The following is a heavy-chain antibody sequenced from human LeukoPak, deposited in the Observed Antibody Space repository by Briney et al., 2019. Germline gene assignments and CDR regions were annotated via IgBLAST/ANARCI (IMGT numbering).Heavy chain of an antibody. V-gene: IGHV3-23*01. D-gene: IGHD6-13*01. CDR2: ISGSGGST. CDR1: GFTFSSYA. CDR3: ARDGFSYSKFDY. Sequence: GGSLRLSCAASGFTFSSYAMSWVRQAPGKGLEWVSAISGSGGSTYYADSVKGRFTISRDNSKNTLYLQMNSLRAEDTAVYYCARDGFSYSKFDYWGQGTLVTVSS. J-gene: IGHJ4*02.